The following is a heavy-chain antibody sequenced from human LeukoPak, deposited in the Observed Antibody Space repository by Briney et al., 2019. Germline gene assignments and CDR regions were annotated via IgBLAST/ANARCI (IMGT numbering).Heavy chain of an antibody. J-gene: IGHJ4*02. D-gene: IGHD7-27*01. CDR2: INHSGST. V-gene: IGHV4-34*01. Sequence: PSETLSLTCAVYGGSFSGYHWSWIRQPPGKGLEWIGEINHSGSTNYNPSLKSRVTISVDTSKNQFSLKLSSVTAADTAVYYCARFSPRAMGNYLDFWGQGTLVTVSS. CDR1: GGSFSGYH. CDR3: ARFSPRAMGNYLDF.